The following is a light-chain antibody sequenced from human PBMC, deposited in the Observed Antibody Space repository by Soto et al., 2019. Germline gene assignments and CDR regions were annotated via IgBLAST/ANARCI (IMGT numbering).Light chain of an antibody. V-gene: IGKV1-5*01. J-gene: IGKJ2*01. CDR3: QQYNSYSSYT. CDR1: QSISSW. CDR2: DAS. Sequence: DIQMTQSPSTLSASVGDRVTITCRASQSISSWLAWYKQKPGKAPKLLIYDASSLESGVPSRFSGSGSGTEFTLTISSLQPDYFATYYCQQYNSYSSYTFGQGTKLEIK.